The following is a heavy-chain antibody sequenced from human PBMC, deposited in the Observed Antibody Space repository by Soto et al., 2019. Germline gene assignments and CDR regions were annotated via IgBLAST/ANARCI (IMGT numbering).Heavy chain of an antibody. CDR3: ATDRYFLRAAAGTGYFDY. V-gene: IGHV3-23*01. Sequence: GGSLRLSCAASGFTFSSYAMSWVRQAPGKGLEWVSAISGSGGSTYYADSVKGRFTISRDNSKNTLYLQMNSLRAEDTAVYYCATDRYFLRAAAGTGYFDYWGQGTLVTVSS. CDR2: ISGSGGST. CDR1: GFTFSSYA. J-gene: IGHJ4*02. D-gene: IGHD6-13*01.